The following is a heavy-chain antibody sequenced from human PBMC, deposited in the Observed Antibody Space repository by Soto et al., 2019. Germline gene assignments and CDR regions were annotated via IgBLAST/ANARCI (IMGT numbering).Heavy chain of an antibody. Sequence: GGSLRLSCVASGFTFSSSAMSWVRQAPGEGLEWVSLISVPGGSANYADSVKGRFTISIDNSKNMVYLQMNSLKTEDTAVYYCTTEDPKWEITYYYGMDVWGQGTTVTVSS. V-gene: IGHV3-23*01. CDR2: ISVPGGSA. D-gene: IGHD1-26*01. CDR3: TTEDPKWEITYYYGMDV. J-gene: IGHJ6*01. CDR1: GFTFSSSA.